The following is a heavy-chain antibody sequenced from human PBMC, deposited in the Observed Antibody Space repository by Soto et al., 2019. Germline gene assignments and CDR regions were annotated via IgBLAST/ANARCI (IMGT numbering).Heavy chain of an antibody. CDR1: GFTFSTYG. CDR3: ARDSGGYSYGYNWFDP. Sequence: QVQLVESGGGVVQLGRPLRLSCAASGFTFSTYGMQWVRQAPGKGLQWVAAIWYDGSNYADSVKGRFTISRDNSKNTLYLQMNSLRAEDTAVYYCARDSGGYSYGYNWFDPWGQGTLVTVSS. D-gene: IGHD5-18*01. V-gene: IGHV3-33*01. J-gene: IGHJ5*02. CDR2: IWYDGS.